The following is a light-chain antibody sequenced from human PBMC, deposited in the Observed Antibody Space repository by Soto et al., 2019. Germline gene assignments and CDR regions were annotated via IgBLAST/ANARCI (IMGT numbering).Light chain of an antibody. CDR2: AAS. V-gene: IGKV3-20*01. Sequence: IVLTQSPGTLSLSPGERATLSCRASQSVSRSYLAWYQQKAGQAPRLLIYAASNKITGSPDRFSSSGSGRDVALNISTLEPEDFAVYHCQQYGSSRLTFGQGTTVEIK. CDR3: QQYGSSRLT. CDR1: QSVSRSY. J-gene: IGKJ1*01.